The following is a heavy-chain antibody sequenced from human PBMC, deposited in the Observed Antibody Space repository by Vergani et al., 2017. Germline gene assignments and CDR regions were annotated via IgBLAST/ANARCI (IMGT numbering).Heavy chain of an antibody. Sequence: QVQLQESGPGLVKSSETLSLTCSVSFDSIRNLYCNWIRQPPGKRLEWIGSIHYSENTNYNPSLKTRVTISIDTSKNQFSLTLTSVTAADTGVYYCASDTHSGQRADRWGQGILVTVTS. J-gene: IGHJ5*02. V-gene: IGHV4-59*11. CDR2: IHYSENT. CDR1: FDSIRNLY. D-gene: IGHD6-19*01. CDR3: ASDTHSGQRADR.